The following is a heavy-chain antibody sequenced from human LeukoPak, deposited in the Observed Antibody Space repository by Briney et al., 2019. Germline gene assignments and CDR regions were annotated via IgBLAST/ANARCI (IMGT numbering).Heavy chain of an antibody. CDR2: ISWNSGSI. CDR3: ARRGYSYRRYIDY. CDR1: GFTFDDYA. D-gene: IGHD5-18*01. J-gene: IGHJ4*02. V-gene: IGHV3-9*01. Sequence: PGRSLRLSCAASGFTFDDYAMHWVRQAPGKGLEWVSGISWNSGSIGYADSVKGRFTISRDNAKNSLYLQMNSLRAEDTAVYYCARRGYSYRRYIDYWGQGTLVTVSS.